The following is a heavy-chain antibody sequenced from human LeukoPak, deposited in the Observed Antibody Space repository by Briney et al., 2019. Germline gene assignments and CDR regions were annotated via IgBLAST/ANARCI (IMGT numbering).Heavy chain of an antibody. CDR3: LAQYYFDY. J-gene: IGHJ4*02. Sequence: GGSLRLSCAASGFSVSDAYMSWVRQNPGKRLEWIGRIISKSDGGTTDYAAPVKDRFIISRDDSKGTLYLQLNSLRTDDTAVYYCLAQYYFDYWGRGTLVTVSS. V-gene: IGHV3-15*01. CDR2: IISKSDGGTT. D-gene: IGHD5-24*01. CDR1: GFSVSDAY.